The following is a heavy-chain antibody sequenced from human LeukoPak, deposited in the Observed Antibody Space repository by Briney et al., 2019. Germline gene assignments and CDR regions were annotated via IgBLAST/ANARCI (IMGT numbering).Heavy chain of an antibody. V-gene: IGHV1-2*02. D-gene: IGHD5-24*01. Sequence: GASVKVSCKASGYTFTGYYMHWVRQAPGQGLEWMGWINPNSGGTNYAQKFQGRVTMTRDTSISTAYMELSRLRSDDTAVYYCARDLEMATAPDAFDIWGQGTVVTVSS. J-gene: IGHJ3*02. CDR1: GYTFTGYY. CDR3: ARDLEMATAPDAFDI. CDR2: INPNSGGT.